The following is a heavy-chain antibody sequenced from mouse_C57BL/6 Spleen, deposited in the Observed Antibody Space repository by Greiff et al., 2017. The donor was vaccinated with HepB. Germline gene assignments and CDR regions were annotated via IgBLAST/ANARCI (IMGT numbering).Heavy chain of an antibody. V-gene: IGHV5-12*01. J-gene: IGHJ1*03. Sequence: EVQVVESGGGLVQPGGSLKLSCAASGFTFSDYYMYWVRQTPEKRLEWVAYISNGGGSTYYPDTVKGRFTISRDNAKNTLYLQMSRLKSEDTAMYYCARGLVARYFDVWGTGTTVTVSS. D-gene: IGHD1-1*01. CDR2: ISNGGGST. CDR1: GFTFSDYY. CDR3: ARGLVARYFDV.